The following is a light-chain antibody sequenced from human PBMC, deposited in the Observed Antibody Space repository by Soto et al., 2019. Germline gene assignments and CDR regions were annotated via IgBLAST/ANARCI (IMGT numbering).Light chain of an antibody. CDR2: GAS. CDR3: HKFARSLT. V-gene: IGKV3-20*01. Sequence: ETVLTQSPGTLSLSPGERATLSCRASQTFSSSFFAWYQQKPRQAPRLLIYGASTRATGIPDRFSGSASGTDFTLTISRLEPEDFAVYFCHKFARSLTFGQGTKVEIK. CDR1: QTFSSSF. J-gene: IGKJ1*01.